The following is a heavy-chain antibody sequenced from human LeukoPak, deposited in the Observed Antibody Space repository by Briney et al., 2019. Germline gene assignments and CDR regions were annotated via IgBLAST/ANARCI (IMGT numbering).Heavy chain of an antibody. CDR3: AREGGSYRPLDY. D-gene: IGHD3-16*02. CDR1: GGSISSYY. CDR2: VNLQGGT. V-gene: IGHV4-34*01. J-gene: IGHJ4*02. Sequence: SETLSLTCTVSGGSISSYYWTWVRQPPGKGLEWIGEVNLQGGTNYNPSLLRRVAISVDTSANHVSLQMTSVTAADTAVYYCAREGGSYRPLDYSGQGTLVTVSS.